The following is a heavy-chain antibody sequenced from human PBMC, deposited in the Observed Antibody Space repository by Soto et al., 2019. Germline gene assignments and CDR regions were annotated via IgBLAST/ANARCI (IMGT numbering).Heavy chain of an antibody. J-gene: IGHJ6*02. CDR3: ARGLRLSYYYYYGMDV. D-gene: IGHD6-25*01. Sequence: ESGGGVVQPGRSLRLSCAASGFTFSSYGMHWVRQAPGKGLEWVAVIWYDGSNKYYADSMKGRFTISRDNSKNTLYLQMNSLRAEDTAVYYCARGLRLSYYYYYGMDVWGQGTTVTVSS. CDR2: IWYDGSNK. CDR1: GFTFSSYG. V-gene: IGHV3-33*01.